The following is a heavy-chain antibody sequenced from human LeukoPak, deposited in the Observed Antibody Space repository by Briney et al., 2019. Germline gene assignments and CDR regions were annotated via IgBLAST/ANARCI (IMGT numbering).Heavy chain of an antibody. D-gene: IGHD3-10*01. CDR3: ARGARGVSGYYFDY. Sequence: GGSLRLSCAASGFTFDDYGMSWVRQAPGKGLEWVSGINWNGGSTGYADSVKGRFTISRDDAKNSLYLQMNSLRAEDTALYYCARGARGVSGYYFDYWGQGTLVTVSS. V-gene: IGHV3-20*04. J-gene: IGHJ4*02. CDR1: GFTFDDYG. CDR2: INWNGGST.